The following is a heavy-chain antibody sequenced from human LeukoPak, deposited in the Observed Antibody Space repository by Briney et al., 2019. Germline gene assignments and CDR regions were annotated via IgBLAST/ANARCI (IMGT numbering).Heavy chain of an antibody. D-gene: IGHD1-1*01. V-gene: IGHV4-30-2*01. CDR3: ASASTTGTMLNDAFDI. Sequence: SETLSLTCAVSGGSISSGGYSWGWIRQPPGKGLEWIGYIYHSGSTYYNPSLKSRVTISVDRSKNQFSLKLSSVTAADTAVYYCASASTTGTMLNDAFDIWGQGTMVTVSS. CDR1: GGSISSGGYS. CDR2: IYHSGST. J-gene: IGHJ3*02.